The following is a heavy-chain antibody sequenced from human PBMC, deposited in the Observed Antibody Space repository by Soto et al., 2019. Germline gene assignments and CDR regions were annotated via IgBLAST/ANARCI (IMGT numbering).Heavy chain of an antibody. Sequence: RASVKVSCKASGYTFIAHYMHWVRQAPGQGFEWMGWINPNSGGTNFARKFQGRVTITRDTSISTAYMELSRLRSDDTAMYYCARRPADYYGSGTAPDNWGQGTLVTVSS. CDR3: ARRPADYYGSGTAPDN. D-gene: IGHD3-10*01. V-gene: IGHV1-2*02. CDR1: GYTFIAHY. J-gene: IGHJ4*02. CDR2: INPNSGGT.